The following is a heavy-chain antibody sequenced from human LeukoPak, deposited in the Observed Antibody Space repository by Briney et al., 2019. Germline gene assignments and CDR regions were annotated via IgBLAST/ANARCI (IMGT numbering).Heavy chain of an antibody. CDR3: ARAGDIVLMVYAVDPYYFDY. V-gene: IGHV1-8*01. D-gene: IGHD2-8*01. Sequence: ASVKVSCKASGYTFTSYVINWVRQATGQGLEWMGWMNPNSGNTGYAQKFQGRVTMTRNTSISTAYMELSSLRSEDTAVYYCARAGDIVLMVYAVDPYYFDYWGQGTLVTVSS. CDR2: MNPNSGNT. J-gene: IGHJ4*02. CDR1: GYTFTSYV.